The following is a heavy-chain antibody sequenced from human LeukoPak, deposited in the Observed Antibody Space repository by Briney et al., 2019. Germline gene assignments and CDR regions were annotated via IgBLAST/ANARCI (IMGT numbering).Heavy chain of an antibody. CDR3: ASPMNYDFWSGSSFDY. J-gene: IGHJ4*02. CDR2: KKEDGSDK. Sequence: GGPLRLSFAPSGFSFIRYWITGVPRAPGKGRKWVPNKKEDGSDKYYVDSVKGRFTISRDNAKNSLYLQMNSLRAEDTAVYYCASPMNYDFWSGSSFDYWGQGTLVTVSS. CDR1: GFSFIRYW. D-gene: IGHD3-3*01. V-gene: IGHV3-7*02.